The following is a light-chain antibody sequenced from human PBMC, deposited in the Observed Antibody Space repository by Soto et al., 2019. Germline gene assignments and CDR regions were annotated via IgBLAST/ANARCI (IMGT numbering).Light chain of an antibody. Sequence: QSVLTQPPSVSGAPGQRVTISCTGSSSNIGAGYDVHWYQQLPGTAPKLLIYGNSNRPSGVPDRFSGSKSGTSASLAITGLRAEVEVDYYCQSYDSSLSGWVFGGGTKLTVL. CDR1: SSNIGAGYD. CDR3: QSYDSSLSGWV. CDR2: GNS. V-gene: IGLV1-40*01. J-gene: IGLJ3*02.